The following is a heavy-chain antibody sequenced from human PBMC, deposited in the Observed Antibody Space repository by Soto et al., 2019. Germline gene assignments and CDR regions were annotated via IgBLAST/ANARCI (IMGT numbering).Heavy chain of an antibody. J-gene: IGHJ5*02. D-gene: IGHD3-22*01. CDR1: GFTFSSYA. Sequence: EGSLRLSCAASGFTFSSYAMHWVRQAPGKGLEWVSVISYDGSNKYYADSVKVRFTISRDNSNNTLYLQMNSLRAEDTAVYYCARDRVPYSSVSKWLDXWGQGTSVPVSX. V-gene: IGHV3-30-3*01. CDR3: ARDRVPYSSVSKWLDX. CDR2: ISYDGSNK.